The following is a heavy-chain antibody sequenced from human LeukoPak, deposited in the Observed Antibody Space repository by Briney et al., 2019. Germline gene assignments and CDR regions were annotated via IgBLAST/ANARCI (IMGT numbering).Heavy chain of an antibody. J-gene: IGHJ4*02. CDR3: ARASSGSYSETDY. V-gene: IGHV3-11*04. Sequence: GGSLRLSCAASRLTFSDYYMSWLRQAPGKGLEWVSYISGSGSTIYYADSVKGRFTISRDNAKNSLYLQMNSLRVEDTAVYYCARASSGSYSETDYWGQGTLVTVSS. CDR2: ISGSGSTI. D-gene: IGHD1-26*01. CDR1: RLTFSDYY.